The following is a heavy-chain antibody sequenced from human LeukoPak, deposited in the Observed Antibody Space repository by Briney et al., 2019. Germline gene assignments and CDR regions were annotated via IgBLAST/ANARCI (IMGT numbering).Heavy chain of an antibody. D-gene: IGHD3-10*01. V-gene: IGHV3-21*04. CDR2: ISFSGPYI. J-gene: IGHJ4*02. Sequence: GGSLRLSCAASGFNFESYSMNWVRQAPGKWLEWVSSISFSGPYIYYAASVKGRFTISRDNAKKSLFLQLNSVKVEDTAVYYCARVNMVRGVKVFDYWGQGTLVTVSS. CDR3: ARVNMVRGVKVFDY. CDR1: GFNFESYS.